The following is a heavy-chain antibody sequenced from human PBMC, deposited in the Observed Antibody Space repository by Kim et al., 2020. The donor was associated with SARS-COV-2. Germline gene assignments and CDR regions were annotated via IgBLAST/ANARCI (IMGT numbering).Heavy chain of an antibody. J-gene: IGHJ4*02. CDR2: IIPIFGTA. CDR3: ARDPLYSSSSFLTAGFDY. Sequence: SVKVSCKASGGTFSSYAISWVRQAPGQGLEWMGGIIPIFGTANYAQKFQGRVTITADESTSTAYMELSSLRSEDTAVYYCARDPLYSSSSFLTAGFDYWGQGTLVTVSS. D-gene: IGHD6-13*01. CDR1: GGTFSSYA. V-gene: IGHV1-69*13.